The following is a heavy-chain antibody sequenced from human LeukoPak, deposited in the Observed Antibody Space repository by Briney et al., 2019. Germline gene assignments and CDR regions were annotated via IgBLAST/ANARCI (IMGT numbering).Heavy chain of an antibody. CDR2: IRYDGGNK. J-gene: IGHJ4*02. CDR3: AKEPLVRGPFDY. CDR1: GFTFSNYG. V-gene: IGHV3-30*02. D-gene: IGHD3-10*01. Sequence: GGSLRLSCAASGFTFSNYGMHWVHQAPGKGLEWVAFIRYDGGNKYYADSVKGRFTISRDNSKNTLYLQMDSLRAEDTAVYYCAKEPLVRGPFDYWGQGTLVTVSS.